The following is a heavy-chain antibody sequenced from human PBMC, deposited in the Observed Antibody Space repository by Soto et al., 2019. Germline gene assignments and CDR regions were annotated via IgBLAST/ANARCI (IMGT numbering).Heavy chain of an antibody. CDR2: INHSGST. CDR1: GGSFSGYY. J-gene: IGHJ6*02. CDR3: ARVGHYDSSGYYSRYYYYGMDV. Sequence: SETLSLPCAVYGGSFSGYYWSWIRQPPGKGLEWIGEINHSGSTNYNPSLKSRVTISVDTSKNQFSLKLSSVTAADTAVYYCARVGHYDSSGYYSRYYYYGMDVWGQGTTVT. V-gene: IGHV4-34*01. D-gene: IGHD3-22*01.